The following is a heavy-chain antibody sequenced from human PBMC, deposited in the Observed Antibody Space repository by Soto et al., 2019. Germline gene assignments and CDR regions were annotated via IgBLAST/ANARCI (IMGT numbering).Heavy chain of an antibody. CDR3: AICNFPRDSSCPVFHYY. D-gene: IGHD2-2*01. J-gene: IGHJ4*02. CDR1: GSTFTSYG. V-gene: IGHV1-18*01. Sequence: ASVKVSCKASGSTFTSYGISWVRQAPGQGLEWMGWISAYSGNTNYAQKFQGRVTMTTDTSTSTAYMELRSLRSDDTALFYCAICNFPRDSSCPVFHYYWGQGTLVTVSS. CDR2: ISAYSGNT.